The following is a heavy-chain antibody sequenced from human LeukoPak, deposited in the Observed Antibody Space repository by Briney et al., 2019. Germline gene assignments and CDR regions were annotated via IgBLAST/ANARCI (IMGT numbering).Heavy chain of an antibody. V-gene: IGHV3-21*01. D-gene: IGHD2-2*01. CDR1: GFTFSSYS. J-gene: IGHJ6*04. CDR2: ISSSSSYI. Sequence: GGSLRLSCTASGFTFSSYSMNRVRQAPGKGLEWVSSISSSSSYIYYADSVKGRFTISRDNAKNSLYLQMNSLRAEDTAVYYCAIYCSSTNPIDVWGKGTTVTVSS. CDR3: AIYCSSTNPIDV.